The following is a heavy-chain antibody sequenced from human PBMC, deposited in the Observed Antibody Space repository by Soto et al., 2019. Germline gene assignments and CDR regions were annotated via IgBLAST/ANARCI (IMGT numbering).Heavy chain of an antibody. CDR3: AKDKMEQWLVGGYFEN. CDR2: IIGGPANRA. Sequence: EVQLLESGGGLVQPGGSLRLSCVASGFTFGDRAMGWVRQTPGRGLQWVPAIIGGPANRAYYTESVKGRFTISRDNSKSTLYLQMNSLRAGDTAVYYCAKDKMEQWLVGGYFENWGQGALVTVSS. V-gene: IGHV3-23*01. D-gene: IGHD6-19*01. CDR1: GFTFGDRA. J-gene: IGHJ4*02.